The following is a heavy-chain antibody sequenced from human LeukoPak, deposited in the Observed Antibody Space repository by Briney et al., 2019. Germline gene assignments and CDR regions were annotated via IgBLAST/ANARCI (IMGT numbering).Heavy chain of an antibody. CDR1: GYSFTSYW. CDR2: IYPGDSDT. J-gene: IGHJ4*02. Sequence: GESLKISCKGSGYSFTSYWIGWVRQMPGKGLEWMGIIYPGDSDTRYSPSFQGQVTISADKSISTAYLQWSSLKASDTAMYYCARQDVHYDILTGYFYWGQGTLVTVSS. V-gene: IGHV5-51*01. D-gene: IGHD3-9*01. CDR3: ARQDVHYDILTGYFY.